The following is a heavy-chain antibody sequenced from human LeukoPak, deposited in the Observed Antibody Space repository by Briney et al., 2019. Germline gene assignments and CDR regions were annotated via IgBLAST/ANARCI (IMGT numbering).Heavy chain of an antibody. Sequence: XSTISGNAANTHYADSVKGRFTISRDNSKNTVYLRMSSLRAEDTATYYCARDVGPPAFFAFWGQGXLV. D-gene: IGHD2-2*01. V-gene: IGHV3-23*01. J-gene: IGHJ4*02. CDR3: ARDVGPPAFFAF. CDR2: ISGNAANT.